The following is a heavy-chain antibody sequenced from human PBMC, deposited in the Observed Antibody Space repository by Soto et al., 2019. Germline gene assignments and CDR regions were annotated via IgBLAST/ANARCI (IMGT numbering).Heavy chain of an antibody. V-gene: IGHV4-61*01. CDR2: IYYSGST. J-gene: IGHJ6*02. D-gene: IGHD1-7*01. CDR3: AKETGTRGMDV. Sequence: SETLSLTCTVSGGSVSSGSYYWSWIRQPPGKGLEWIGYIYYSGSTNYNPSLKSRVTISVDTSKNQFSLKLSSVTAADTAVYYCAKETGTRGMDVWGQGTTVTVSS. CDR1: GGSVSSGSYY.